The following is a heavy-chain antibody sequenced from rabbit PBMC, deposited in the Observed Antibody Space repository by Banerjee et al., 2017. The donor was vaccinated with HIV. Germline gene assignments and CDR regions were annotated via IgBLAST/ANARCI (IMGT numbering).Heavy chain of an antibody. V-gene: IGHV1S45*01. J-gene: IGHJ4*01. CDR1: GFSFSSSYW. CDR2: IGTSSGST. D-gene: IGHD1-1*01. CDR3: VRAHASSSGYYTYLYL. Sequence: QEQLEESGGDLVKPEGSLTLTCTASGFSFSSSYWISWVRQAPGKGLELIACIGTSSGSTYYASWAKGRFSISRENTQNTVSLQMNSLTAADTATYFCVRAHASSSGYYTYLYLWGPGTPRHRL.